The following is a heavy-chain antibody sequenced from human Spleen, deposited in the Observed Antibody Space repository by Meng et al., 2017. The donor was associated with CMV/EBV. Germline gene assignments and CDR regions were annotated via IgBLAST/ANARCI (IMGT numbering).Heavy chain of an antibody. J-gene: IGHJ4*02. V-gene: IGHV3-21*04. Sequence: GESLKISCAASGFSFSTYSMNWVRQAPGKGLEWVSSISISSNYRYYADSVKGRFTISRDNAKNSLYLQMNSLRAEDTAVYYCAKGGYGSSWRYYFDYWGQGELVTVSS. CDR1: GFSFSTYS. CDR2: ISISSNYR. D-gene: IGHD6-13*01. CDR3: AKGGYGSSWRYYFDY.